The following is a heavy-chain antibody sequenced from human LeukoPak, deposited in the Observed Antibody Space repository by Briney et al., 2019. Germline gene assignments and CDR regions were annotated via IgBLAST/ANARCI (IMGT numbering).Heavy chain of an antibody. V-gene: IGHV4-38-2*02. J-gene: IGHJ1*01. Sequence: SETLSLTCTVSGYSISSGYYWGWIRQSPGKGPEWIGNIYHSGTTYYNPSLKSRVAISVDTSKNQFSLRLRSVTAADTAVYYCARDDNRNDFYSDHRYFRHWGQGILVTVSS. CDR2: IYHSGTT. CDR3: ARDDNRNDFYSDHRYFRH. D-gene: IGHD1-1*01. CDR1: GYSISSGYY.